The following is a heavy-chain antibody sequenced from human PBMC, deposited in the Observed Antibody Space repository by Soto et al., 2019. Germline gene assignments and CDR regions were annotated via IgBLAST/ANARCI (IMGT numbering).Heavy chain of an antibody. D-gene: IGHD6-19*01. V-gene: IGHV1-18*01. Sequence: QVQLVQSGAEVKKPGASVKVSCKASGYTFTSYGISWVRQAPGQGLEWMGWISAYNGNTNYAQKLQGRVTMTTDTSTSTADMELRSLRSDDTAVYYCARDRLYSSGWYNYYYYGMDVWGQGTTVTVSS. CDR1: GYTFTSYG. J-gene: IGHJ6*02. CDR2: ISAYNGNT. CDR3: ARDRLYSSGWYNYYYYGMDV.